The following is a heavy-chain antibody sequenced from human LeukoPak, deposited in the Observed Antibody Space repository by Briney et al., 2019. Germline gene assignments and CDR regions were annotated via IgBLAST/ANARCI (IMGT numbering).Heavy chain of an antibody. D-gene: IGHD4-17*01. Sequence: GGSLRLSCAASGFTFDDYGMSWVRQAPGKGLEWVSGINWNGGSTGYADSVKGRFTISRDNAKNSLYLQMNSLRAEDTAVYYCASHTVTTALDYWGQGTLVTVSS. J-gene: IGHJ4*02. CDR2: INWNGGST. V-gene: IGHV3-20*04. CDR1: GFTFDDYG. CDR3: ASHTVTTALDY.